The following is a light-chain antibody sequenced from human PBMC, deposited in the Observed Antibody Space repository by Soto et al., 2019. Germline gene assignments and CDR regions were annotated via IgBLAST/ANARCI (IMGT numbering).Light chain of an antibody. CDR1: SSDVGAYKD. J-gene: IGLJ1*01. V-gene: IGLV2-14*03. CDR2: GAS. Sequence: QSVLTQPASVSGSPGQSVTISCTGTSSDVGAYKDVSWYQKHPGKAPKLMIYGASNRPSGVSNRFSGSKSGNPAFLTISELQPEDDADYYCSSFADSTTPDVFGSGTKLTVL. CDR3: SSFADSTTPDV.